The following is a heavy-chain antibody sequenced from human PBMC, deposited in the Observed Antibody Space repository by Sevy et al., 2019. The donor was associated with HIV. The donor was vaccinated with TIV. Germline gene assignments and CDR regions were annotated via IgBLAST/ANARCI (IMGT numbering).Heavy chain of an antibody. Sequence: GGSLRLSCAASGFSFSDYDMHWVRQAPGKGLDWVAVISQDERNKTYAESLKVRFTISRDYFKTALFLKMDSLRPEDTAVYFCARLVSCGGDCYYLDSWGQGALVTVSS. D-gene: IGHD2-21*02. CDR3: ARLVSCGGDCYYLDS. V-gene: IGHV3-30*01. J-gene: IGHJ4*02. CDR2: ISQDERNK. CDR1: GFSFSDYD.